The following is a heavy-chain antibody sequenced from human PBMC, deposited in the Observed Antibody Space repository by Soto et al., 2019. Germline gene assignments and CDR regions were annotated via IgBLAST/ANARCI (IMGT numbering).Heavy chain of an antibody. D-gene: IGHD5-18*01. CDR1: GDYISSGGYY. J-gene: IGHJ4*02. Sequence: QVQLQESGPGLVKPSQTLSLSCTVSGDYISSGGYYWRWIRQHPGKGLEWIGYIYYSGSTYYSPSLKSRVTMSVDTSKNQFSLTLSSVTPADTAVYFCARLYTYGYYHFYYWGQGTLVIVSS. V-gene: IGHV4-31*03. CDR2: IYYSGST. CDR3: ARLYTYGYYHFYY.